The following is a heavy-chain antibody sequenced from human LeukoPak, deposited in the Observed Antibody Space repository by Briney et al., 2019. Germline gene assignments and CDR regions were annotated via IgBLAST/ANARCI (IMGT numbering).Heavy chain of an antibody. J-gene: IGHJ3*02. V-gene: IGHV3-23*01. D-gene: IGHD6-13*01. Sequence: PGGSLRLSCAASGFTFSSYAMSWVRQAPGKGLEWVSAISGSGGSTYYADSVKGRFTISRDNSKNTLYLQINSLRAEDTAVYYCAKTERAAAAGRGAFDIWGQGTMVTVSS. CDR1: GFTFSSYA. CDR2: ISGSGGST. CDR3: AKTERAAAAGRGAFDI.